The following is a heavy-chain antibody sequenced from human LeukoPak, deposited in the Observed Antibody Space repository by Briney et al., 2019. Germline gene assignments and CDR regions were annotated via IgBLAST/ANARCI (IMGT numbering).Heavy chain of an antibody. J-gene: IGHJ4*02. Sequence: SGTLSLTCTVSGGSISSGGYYWSWIRQHPGKGLEWIGYVYYSGSTYYNPSLKSRVTISVDTSKNQFSLKLSSVTAADTAVYYCARGNYDILTGYYAAFDYWGQGTLVTVSS. V-gene: IGHV4-31*03. D-gene: IGHD3-9*01. CDR2: VYYSGST. CDR3: ARGNYDILTGYYAAFDY. CDR1: GGSISSGGYY.